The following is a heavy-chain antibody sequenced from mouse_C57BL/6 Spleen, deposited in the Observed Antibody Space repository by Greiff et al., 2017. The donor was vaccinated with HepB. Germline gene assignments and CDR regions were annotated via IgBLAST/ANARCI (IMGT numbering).Heavy chain of an antibody. CDR1: GYTFTSYW. D-gene: IGHD2-5*01. J-gene: IGHJ2*01. CDR3: ARRGSNYGYFDY. Sequence: VQLQQPGAELVKPGASVKLSCKASGYTFTSYWMQWVKQRPGQGLEWIGEIDPSDSYTNYNQKFKGKATLTVDTSSSTAYMQLSSLTSEDSAVYYCARRGSNYGYFDYWGQGTTLTVSS. CDR2: IDPSDSYT. V-gene: IGHV1-50*01.